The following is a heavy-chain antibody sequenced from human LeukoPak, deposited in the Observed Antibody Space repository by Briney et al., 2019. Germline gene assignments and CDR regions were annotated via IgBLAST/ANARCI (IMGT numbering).Heavy chain of an antibody. Sequence: SETLSLTCAVSGYSISSGYYWGWIRQPPGKGLEWIGSMYHSGSTNYNPSLKRRVTISVDTSKNQFSLKLSSVTAADTAVYFCARDTRDYDQGFDYWGQGTLVAVSS. V-gene: IGHV4-38-2*02. D-gene: IGHD4-17*01. CDR3: ARDTRDYDQGFDY. CDR1: GYSISSGYY. CDR2: MYHSGST. J-gene: IGHJ4*02.